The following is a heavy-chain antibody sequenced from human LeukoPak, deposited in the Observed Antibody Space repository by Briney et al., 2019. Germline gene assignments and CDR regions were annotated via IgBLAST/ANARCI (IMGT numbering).Heavy chain of an antibody. J-gene: IGHJ4*02. CDR2: IYYSGIT. CDR3: ARDYQMSGTYSYYFDY. V-gene: IGHV4-59*01. Sequence: PSETLSLTCTVVGGSISRYDWSWIRQPPGKGLEWIGYIYYSGITNYNPSLNSRVTISVDTSKNQFSLKLSSVTAADTAMYYCARDYQMSGTYSYYFDYWGQGTLVTVSS. CDR1: GGSISRYD. D-gene: IGHD1-26*01.